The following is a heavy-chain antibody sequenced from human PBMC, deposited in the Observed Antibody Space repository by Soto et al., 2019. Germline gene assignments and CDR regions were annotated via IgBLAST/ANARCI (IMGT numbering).Heavy chain of an antibody. D-gene: IGHD3-22*01. J-gene: IGHJ3*02. V-gene: IGHV1-69*13. Sequence: SVKVSCKASGGTFSSYAISWVRQAPGQGLEWMGGIIPIFGTANYAQKFQGRVTITADESTSTAYMELSSLRSEDTAVYYCARGSKYYDSSGYYSAFDIWGQGTMVTVSS. CDR1: GGTFSSYA. CDR3: ARGSKYYDSSGYYSAFDI. CDR2: IIPIFGTA.